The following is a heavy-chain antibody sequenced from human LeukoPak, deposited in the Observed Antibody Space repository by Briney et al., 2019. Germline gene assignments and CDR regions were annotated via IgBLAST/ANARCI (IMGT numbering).Heavy chain of an antibody. CDR1: GFTFSSYS. D-gene: IGHD6-13*01. CDR2: ISSSSSYI. V-gene: IGHV3-21*04. J-gene: IGHJ4*02. Sequence: GGSLRLSCAASGFTFSSYSMNWVRQAPGKGLEWVSSISSSSSYIYYADSVKGRFTISRDNAKNSLYLQMNSLRAEDMALYYCAKDITSSWYGHFDSWGQGTLVSVSS. CDR3: AKDITSSWYGHFDS.